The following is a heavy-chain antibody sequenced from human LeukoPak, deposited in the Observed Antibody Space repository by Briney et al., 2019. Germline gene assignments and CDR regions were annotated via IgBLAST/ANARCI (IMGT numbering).Heavy chain of an antibody. J-gene: IGHJ3*02. V-gene: IGHV4-59*01. D-gene: IGHD3-10*01. CDR2: IYYSGST. CDR1: GGSISSYY. Sequence: PSETLSLTCTVSGGSISSYYWSWIRQPPGKGLEWIGYIYYSGSTNYNPSLKSRVTISVDTSKNQFSLKLSSVPAADTAVYYCARDKAGGDAFDIWGQGTMVTVSS. CDR3: ARDKAGGDAFDI.